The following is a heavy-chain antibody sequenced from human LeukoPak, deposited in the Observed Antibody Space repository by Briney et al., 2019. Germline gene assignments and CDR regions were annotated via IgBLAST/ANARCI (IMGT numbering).Heavy chain of an antibody. CDR2: ISAYNGNT. J-gene: IGHJ5*02. D-gene: IGHD6-13*01. CDR1: GYTFTSYG. CDR3: ARDPSYLAAAAHTDWFDP. Sequence: ASVKVSCKASGYTFTSYGISWVRQAPGQGLEWMGWISAYNGNTNYAQKLEGRVTITTDTSTSTAYMELRSLRSDDTAVYYCARDPSYLAAAAHTDWFDPWGQGTLVTVSS. V-gene: IGHV1-18*01.